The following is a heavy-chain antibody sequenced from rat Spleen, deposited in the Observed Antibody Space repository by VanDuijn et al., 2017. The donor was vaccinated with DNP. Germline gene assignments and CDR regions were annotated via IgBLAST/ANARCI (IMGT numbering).Heavy chain of an antibody. CDR1: GFTFSDSA. CDR2: IGSAAYAP. J-gene: IGHJ2*01. Sequence: EVRLVESGGGLVQPGNSLKLSCADSGFTFSDSAMDWVRQSPKKALEWVASIGSAAYAPYHGDSVKGRFTIFRDNAKSTLYLQMNSLRSEDMATYYCVRWNSGHFDYWGQGVMVTVSS. D-gene: IGHD4-3*01. V-gene: IGHV5-22*01. CDR3: VRWNSGHFDY.